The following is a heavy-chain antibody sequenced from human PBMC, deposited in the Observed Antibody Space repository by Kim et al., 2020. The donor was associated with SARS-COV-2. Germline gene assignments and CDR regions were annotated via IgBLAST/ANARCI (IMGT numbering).Heavy chain of an antibody. Sequence: GRFSISRDNSKNTLYLQMNSLRAEDTAVYYCARDQAKYYDILTGPPAMGYWGQGTLVTVSS. D-gene: IGHD3-9*01. V-gene: IGHV3-30*07. J-gene: IGHJ4*02. CDR3: ARDQAKYYDILTGPPAMGY.